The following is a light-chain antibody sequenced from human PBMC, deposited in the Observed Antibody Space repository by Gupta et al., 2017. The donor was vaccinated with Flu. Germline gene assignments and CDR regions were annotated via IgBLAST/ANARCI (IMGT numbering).Light chain of an antibody. J-gene: IGKJ2*03. CDR1: QSIGVW. CDR3: QQYKSYPYS. CDR2: KAS. V-gene: IGKV1-5*03. Sequence: EILMTQPPSTLSASVGDRVTITCRASQSIGVWLAWYQQKPGKAPKLLIYKASTLESGVPSRFSGRGSGTEFTLTISSLQPDDFATYYCQQYKSYPYSFGQGTKLEIK.